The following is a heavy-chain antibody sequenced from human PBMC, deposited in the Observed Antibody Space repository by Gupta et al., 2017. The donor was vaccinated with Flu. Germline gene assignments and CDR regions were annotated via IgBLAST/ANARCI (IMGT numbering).Heavy chain of an antibody. CDR3: ARDLVSENVEDYYYGMDV. CDR1: GGSISSYY. D-gene: IGHD1-1*01. Sequence: QVQLQESGPGLVKPSETLSLTCTVSGGSISSYYWSWIRQPAGKGLEWIGRIYTSGSTNYNPSLKSRVTMSVDTSKNQFSLKLSSVTAADTAVYYCARDLVSENVEDYYYGMDVWGQGTTVTVSS. J-gene: IGHJ6*02. V-gene: IGHV4-4*07. CDR2: IYTSGST.